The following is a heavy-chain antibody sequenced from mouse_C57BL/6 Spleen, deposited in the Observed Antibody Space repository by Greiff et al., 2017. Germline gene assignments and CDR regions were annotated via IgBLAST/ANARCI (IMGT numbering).Heavy chain of an antibody. CDR1: GYTLTDYE. V-gene: IGHV1-15*01. Sequence: QVQLQPSGAELVRPGASVTLSCKASGYTLTDYEMHWVKQTPVHGLEWIGAIDPETGGTAYNQKFKGKALLTADNSSSTAYMELRGLTSEDSAVYYCSRGGYVNSGFAYWGQGTLVTVSA. D-gene: IGHD2-1*01. CDR3: SRGGYVNSGFAY. CDR2: IDPETGGT. J-gene: IGHJ3*01.